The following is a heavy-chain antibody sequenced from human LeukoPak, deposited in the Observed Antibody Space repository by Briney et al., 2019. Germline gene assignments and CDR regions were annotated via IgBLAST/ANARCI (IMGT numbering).Heavy chain of an antibody. CDR1: GFTFSIYA. V-gene: IGHV3-30-3*01. CDR3: ASLWELLNAFDI. Sequence: GGSLRLSCAASGFTFSIYAMHWVRQAPGKGLEWVAVISYDGSNKYYADSVKGRFSISRDNSKNKLYLQMNSLRAEDTAVYYCASLWELLNAFDIWGQGTMVTVSS. J-gene: IGHJ3*02. D-gene: IGHD1-26*01. CDR2: ISYDGSNK.